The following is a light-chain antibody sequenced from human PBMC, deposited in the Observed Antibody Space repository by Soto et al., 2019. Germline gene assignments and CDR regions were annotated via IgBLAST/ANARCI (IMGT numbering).Light chain of an antibody. V-gene: IGLV2-14*01. J-gene: IGLJ1*01. CDR1: SSDVGGYNY. Sequence: QSVLTQPASVSGSPGQSITLSCPGNSSDVGGYNYVSWYQQHPGKAPKLMIYDVSNRPSGVSNRFSGSKSGNTASLTISGLQAEDEADYYCSSYTSSSTPPYVFGTGTKVTVL. CDR2: DVS. CDR3: SSYTSSSTPPYV.